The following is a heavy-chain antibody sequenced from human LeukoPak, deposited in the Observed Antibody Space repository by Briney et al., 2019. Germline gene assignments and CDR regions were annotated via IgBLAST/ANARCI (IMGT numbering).Heavy chain of an antibody. CDR2: ISWDGGST. V-gene: IGHV3-43D*03. CDR1: GFTFDDYA. J-gene: IGHJ4*02. CDR3: AKHRVAAAGIRGPFDY. Sequence: GGSLRLSCAASGFTFDDYAMHWVRQAPGKGLEWVSLISWDGGSTYYADSVKGRFTISRDNSKNSLYLQMNSLRAEDTALYYCAKHRVAAAGIRGPFDYWGQGNLVTVSS. D-gene: IGHD6-13*01.